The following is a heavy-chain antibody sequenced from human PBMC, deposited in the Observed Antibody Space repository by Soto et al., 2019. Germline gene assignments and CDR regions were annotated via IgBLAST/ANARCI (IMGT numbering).Heavy chain of an antibody. V-gene: IGHV4-34*01. CDR2: INHSGST. CDR3: ARDGAGYSSSRRSRYYYGMDV. J-gene: IGHJ6*02. CDR1: GGSFSGYY. D-gene: IGHD6-13*01. Sequence: SETLSLTCAVYGGSFSGYYWSWIRQPPGKGLEWIGEINHSGSTNYNPSLKSRVTISVDTSKNRFSLKLSSVTAADTAVYYCARDGAGYSSSRRSRYYYGMDVWGQGTTVTVSS.